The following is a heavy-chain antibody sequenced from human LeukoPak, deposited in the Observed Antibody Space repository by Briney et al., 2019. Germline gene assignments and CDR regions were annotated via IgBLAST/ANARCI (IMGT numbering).Heavy chain of an antibody. Sequence: ASVKVSCKASGYTFTGYYMHWVRQAPGQGLEWMGWINPNSGGTSYAQKFQGRVTMTRDTSISTAYMELSRLRSDDTAVYYCARVHDDILTGYYQFDPWGQGTLVTVSS. CDR2: INPNSGGT. CDR3: ARVHDDILTGYYQFDP. D-gene: IGHD3-9*01. V-gene: IGHV1-2*02. J-gene: IGHJ5*02. CDR1: GYTFTGYY.